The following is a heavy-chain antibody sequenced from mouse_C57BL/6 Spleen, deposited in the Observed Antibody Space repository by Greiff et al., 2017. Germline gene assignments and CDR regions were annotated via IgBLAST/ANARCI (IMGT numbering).Heavy chain of an antibody. J-gene: IGHJ2*01. CDR3: ARGTTVVAKSYFDY. CDR2: IYPGDGDT. V-gene: IGHV1-82*01. CDR1: GYAFSSSW. Sequence: QVQLQQSGPELVKPGASVKISCKASGYAFSSSWMNWVKQRPGKGLEWIGRIYPGDGDTNYNGKFKGKATLTADKSSSTAYMQLSSLTSEDSAVYFCARGTTVVAKSYFDYWGQGTTLTVSS. D-gene: IGHD1-1*01.